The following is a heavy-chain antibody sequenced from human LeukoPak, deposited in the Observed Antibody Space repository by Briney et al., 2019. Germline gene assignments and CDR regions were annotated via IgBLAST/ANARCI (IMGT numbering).Heavy chain of an antibody. V-gene: IGHV1-18*01. J-gene: IGHJ4*02. Sequence: ASVKVSCKASGGTFSSYAISWVRQAPGQGLEWMGWISTYNGNTNYTQRLQGRVTMTTDTSTSTAYMELRSLRSDDTAVYYCARAYYDSSGYKGDSWGQGTLVTVSS. CDR2: ISTYNGNT. CDR3: ARAYYDSSGYKGDS. D-gene: IGHD3-22*01. CDR1: GGTFSSYA.